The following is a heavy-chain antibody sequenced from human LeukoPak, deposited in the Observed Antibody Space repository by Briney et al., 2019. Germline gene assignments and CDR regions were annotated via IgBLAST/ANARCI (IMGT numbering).Heavy chain of an antibody. J-gene: IGHJ4*02. Sequence: GGSLRLSCAASGFTFNTYAMSWVRQAPGKGLEWVSIISGSGDSTYYADSVKGRFTISRDNSKNTLYVQMNTLRAEDTAVYYCAKDLGSGSYFDSWGQGTLVTVSS. CDR1: GFTFNTYA. V-gene: IGHV3-23*01. CDR3: AKDLGSGSYFDS. CDR2: ISGSGDST. D-gene: IGHD1-26*01.